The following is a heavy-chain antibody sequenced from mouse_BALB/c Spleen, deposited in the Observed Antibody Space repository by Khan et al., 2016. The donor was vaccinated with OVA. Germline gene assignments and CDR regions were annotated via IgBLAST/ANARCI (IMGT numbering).Heavy chain of an antibody. J-gene: IGHJ4*01. CDR2: IWSGGST. CDR3: ATYYRYVMDY. D-gene: IGHD2-14*01. CDR1: GFSLINYD. Sequence: VQLQESGPGLVQPSQSLSITCSVSGFSLINYDVHWVRQSPGKGLEWLGVIWSGGSTDSNAAFISRLSISKDNSKSQVFFKMNSLQADDTAIYXCATYYRYVMDYWGQGTSVTVSS. V-gene: IGHV2-2*01.